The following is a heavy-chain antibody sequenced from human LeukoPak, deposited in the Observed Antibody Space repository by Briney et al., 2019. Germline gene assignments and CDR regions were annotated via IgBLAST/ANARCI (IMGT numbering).Heavy chain of an antibody. CDR1: GFTFSTYS. V-gene: IGHV3-21*01. CDR3: ARDSGSYYAFDY. J-gene: IGHJ4*02. D-gene: IGHD1-26*01. Sequence: GGSPRLSCAASGFTFSTYSMNWVRQAPGKGLEWVSSISSGSGYIYYADSVKGRFTISRDNAKNSLYLQMNSLRAEDTAAYYCARDSGSYYAFDYWGQGTLVTVSS. CDR2: ISSGSGYI.